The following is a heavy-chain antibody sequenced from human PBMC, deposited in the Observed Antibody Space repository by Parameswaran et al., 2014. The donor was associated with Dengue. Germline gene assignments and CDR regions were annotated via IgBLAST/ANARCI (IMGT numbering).Heavy chain of an antibody. J-gene: IGHJ5*02. CDR3: ARDYYDSSGYYYNWFDP. CDR2: INAGNGNT. Sequence: WVRQAPGQRLEWMGWINAGNGNTKYSQKFQGRVTITRDTSASTAYMELSSLRSEDTAVYYCARDYYDSSGYYYNWFDPWGQGTLVTVSS. V-gene: IGHV1-3*01. D-gene: IGHD3-22*01.